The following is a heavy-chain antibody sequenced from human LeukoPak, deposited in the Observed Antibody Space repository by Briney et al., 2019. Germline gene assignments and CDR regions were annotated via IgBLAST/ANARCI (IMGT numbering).Heavy chain of an antibody. CDR1: GGSISSGGYY. D-gene: IGHD5-24*01. CDR3: ARGAGAGYNLQPFDY. Sequence: SETLSLTCTVSGGSISSGGYYWSWIRQHPGKGLEWIGYIYYSGSTYYNPSLKSRVTISVDTSKNQFSLKLSSVTAADTAVYYCARGAGAGYNLQPFDYWGQGTLVTVSS. J-gene: IGHJ4*02. V-gene: IGHV4-31*03. CDR2: IYYSGST.